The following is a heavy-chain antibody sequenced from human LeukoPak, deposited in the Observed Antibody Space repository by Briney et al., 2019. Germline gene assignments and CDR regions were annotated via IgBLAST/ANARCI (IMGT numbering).Heavy chain of an antibody. J-gene: IGHJ4*02. CDR3: ARLSGGVTTFDY. D-gene: IGHD4-17*01. V-gene: IGHV3-7*01. CDR2: IKPDGSDS. Sequence: GGSLRLSCAASGFTFSAFWMSWVRQGSGKGLEWVASIKPDGSDSHHVDSVMGRFTISRDNAKNLLYLQMNSLSAEDTAVYYCARLSGGVTTFDYWGQGALVTVSS. CDR1: GFTFSAFW.